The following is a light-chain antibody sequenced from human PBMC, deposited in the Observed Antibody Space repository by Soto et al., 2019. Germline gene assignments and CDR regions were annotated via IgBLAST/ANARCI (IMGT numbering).Light chain of an antibody. J-gene: IGKJ2*04. Sequence: EIVLTQSPGIVSLSPGDRATLSCRASESLINNYLAWYQQKPGQAPRLLIFGASTRATGIPDRFRGSRSGTDFTLTISRLEPEDFAVYHCQQYDYSPCSFGQGPSFRS. CDR1: ESLINNY. CDR2: GAS. V-gene: IGKV3-20*01. CDR3: QQYDYSPCS.